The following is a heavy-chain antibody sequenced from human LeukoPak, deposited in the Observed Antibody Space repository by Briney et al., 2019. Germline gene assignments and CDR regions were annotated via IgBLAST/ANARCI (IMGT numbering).Heavy chain of an antibody. CDR1: GFTFSSYA. V-gene: IGHV3-33*08. Sequence: PGGSLRLSCAASGFTFSSYAMHWVRQAPGKGLEWVAVIWYDGSNKYYADSVKGRFTISRDNSKNTLYLQMNSLRAEDTAVYYCARDRYDFWSRRYYYGMDVWGQGTTVTVSS. D-gene: IGHD3-3*01. CDR2: IWYDGSNK. J-gene: IGHJ6*02. CDR3: ARDRYDFWSRRYYYGMDV.